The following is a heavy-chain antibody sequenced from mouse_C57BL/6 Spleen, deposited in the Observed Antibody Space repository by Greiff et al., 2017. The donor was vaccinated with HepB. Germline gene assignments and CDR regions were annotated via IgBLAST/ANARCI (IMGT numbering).Heavy chain of an antibody. Sequence: QVQLKESGAELARPGASVKMSCKASGYTFTSYTMHWVKQRPGQGLEWIGYINPSSGYTKYNQKFKDKATLTADKSSSTAYMQLSSLTSEDSAVYYCARGDGSSTGGFAYWGQGTLVTVSA. CDR2: INPSSGYT. D-gene: IGHD1-1*01. J-gene: IGHJ3*01. CDR1: GYTFTSYT. V-gene: IGHV1-4*01. CDR3: ARGDGSSTGGFAY.